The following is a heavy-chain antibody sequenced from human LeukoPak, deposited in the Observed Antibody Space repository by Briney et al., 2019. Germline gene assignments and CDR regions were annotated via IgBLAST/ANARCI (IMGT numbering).Heavy chain of an antibody. V-gene: IGHV3-7*01. Sequence: GGSLRLSCAASGFTFSTYWMSWVRQAPGKGLEWVANIKENGSEKYYGDSVKGRFTISRDNAKNSLYLQMNSLRAEDTAVYYCARDSSGYQWGQGTLVTVSS. D-gene: IGHD3-22*01. CDR3: ARDSSGYQ. CDR2: IKENGSEK. CDR1: GFTFSTYW. J-gene: IGHJ4*02.